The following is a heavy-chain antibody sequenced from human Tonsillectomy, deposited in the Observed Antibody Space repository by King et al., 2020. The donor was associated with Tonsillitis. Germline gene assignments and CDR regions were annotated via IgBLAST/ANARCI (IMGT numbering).Heavy chain of an antibody. CDR1: GFTFSTYA. CDR2: ISFDGSNK. CDR3: ARGKKRGDYYFYYSMDV. Sequence: VQLVESGGGVVQPGRSLRLSCAASGFTFSTYAMYLVRQAPGKGLEWVAIISFDGSNKYYTDSVKGRFTISRDNSKSTLYLQMNSLRPEDTAIYYCARGKKRGDYYFYYSMDVWGQGTTVTVSS. V-gene: IGHV3-30-3*01. D-gene: IGHD4-17*01. J-gene: IGHJ6*02.